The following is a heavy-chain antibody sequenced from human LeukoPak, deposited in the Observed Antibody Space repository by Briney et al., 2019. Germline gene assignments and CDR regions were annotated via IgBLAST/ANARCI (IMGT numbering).Heavy chain of an antibody. J-gene: IGHJ4*02. CDR2: IKQDGSEK. CDR1: GFTFSSYW. Sequence: PGGSLRLSCAASGFTFSSYWMSWVRQAPGKGLEWVANIKQDGSEKYYVGSVKGRFTISRDNAKNSLYLQMNSLRAEDTAVYYCARDRWLHYFDYWGQGTLVTVSS. D-gene: IGHD5-24*01. CDR3: ARDRWLHYFDY. V-gene: IGHV3-7*01.